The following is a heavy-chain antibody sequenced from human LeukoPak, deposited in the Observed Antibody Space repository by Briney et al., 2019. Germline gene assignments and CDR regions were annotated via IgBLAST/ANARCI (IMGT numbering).Heavy chain of an antibody. J-gene: IGHJ4*02. D-gene: IGHD3-10*01. CDR2: ISSSSSAI. CDR3: ARGGGARPDF. Sequence: GGSLRLSCTASGFTFSKYGMNWVRQAPGKGLKWVSYISSSSSAINYADSVKGRFTISRDNAKNSLFLQMNSLRDEDTDVYYCARGGGARPDFWGQGTLVTVSS. V-gene: IGHV3-48*02. CDR1: GFTFSKYG.